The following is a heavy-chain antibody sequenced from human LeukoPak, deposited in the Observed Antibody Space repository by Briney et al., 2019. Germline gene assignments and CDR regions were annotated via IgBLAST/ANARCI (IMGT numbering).Heavy chain of an antibody. CDR3: ARHSFSSGWKSFDY. D-gene: IGHD6-19*01. CDR1: GGSISSSSDY. V-gene: IGHV4-39*01. CDR2: IYYSGST. Sequence: ASETLSLTCTVSGGSISSSSDYWGWIRQPPGKGLEWIGSIYYSGSTYYNPSLKSRVTISVDTSKNQFSLKLSSVTAAGTAVYSCARHSFSSGWKSFDYWGQGTLVTVSS. J-gene: IGHJ4*02.